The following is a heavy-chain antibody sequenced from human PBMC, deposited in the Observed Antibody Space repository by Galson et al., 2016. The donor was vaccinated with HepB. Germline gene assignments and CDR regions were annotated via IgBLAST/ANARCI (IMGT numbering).Heavy chain of an antibody. J-gene: IGHJ6*03. CDR3: ARDSRGGVVMLLDHYYMDV. CDR1: GYTFTNYG. CDR2: SNPRDGST. Sequence: SVKVSCKASGYTFTNYGINWVRQAPGQGLEWMGISNPRDGSTTYAQKFQGRFTVASDTPTRTLYMELSSLSSEDTAVYYCARDSRGGVVMLLDHYYMDVWGEGTTVTVSS. V-gene: IGHV1-46*01. D-gene: IGHD3-3*01.